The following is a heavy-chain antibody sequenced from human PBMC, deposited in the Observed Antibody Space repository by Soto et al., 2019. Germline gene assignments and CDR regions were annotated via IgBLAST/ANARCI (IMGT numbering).Heavy chain of an antibody. Sequence: EVQLVESGGGLVQPGGSLRLSCAASGFTVSINYMSWVRQATGKRLEWVSVVYIGGNTYYAESVEDRFTISRDNFQNMLYLQMKSLRAEDTAVYYCAGSVGGGFDYWGQGTLVTVSS. D-gene: IGHD3-16*01. J-gene: IGHJ4*02. V-gene: IGHV3-66*01. CDR2: VYIGGNT. CDR1: GFTVSINY. CDR3: AGSVGGGFDY.